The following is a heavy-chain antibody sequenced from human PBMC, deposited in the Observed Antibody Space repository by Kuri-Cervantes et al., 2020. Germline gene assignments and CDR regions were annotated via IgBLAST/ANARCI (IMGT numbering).Heavy chain of an antibody. V-gene: IGHV3-30-3*01. Sequence: GGSLRLSCAASGFTFSSYAMHWVRQAPGKGLEWVAVISYDGSNKYYADSVKGRFTISRDNAKNSLYLQMNSLRAEDTAVYYCTRAGYSSSWKSGYNWFDPWGQGTLVTVSS. J-gene: IGHJ5*02. CDR2: ISYDGSNK. CDR3: TRAGYSSSWKSGYNWFDP. CDR1: GFTFSSYA. D-gene: IGHD6-13*01.